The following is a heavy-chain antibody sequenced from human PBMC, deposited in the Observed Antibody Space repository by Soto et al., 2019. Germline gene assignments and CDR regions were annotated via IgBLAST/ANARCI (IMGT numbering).Heavy chain of an antibody. J-gene: IGHJ6*02. CDR2: IYYSGST. V-gene: IGHV4-31*03. CDR1: GGSISSGGYY. CDR3: ARGGSNYYGMDV. Sequence: PSETLSLTCTVSGGSISSGGYYWSWIRQHPGKGLEWIGYIYYSGSTYYNPSLKSRVTISVDTSKNQLSLKLSSVTAADTAVYYCARGGSNYYGMDVWGQGTTVTVSS. D-gene: IGHD3-10*01.